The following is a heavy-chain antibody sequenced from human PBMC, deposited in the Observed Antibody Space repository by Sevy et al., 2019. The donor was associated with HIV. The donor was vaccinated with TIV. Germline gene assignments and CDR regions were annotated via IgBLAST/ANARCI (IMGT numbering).Heavy chain of an antibody. CDR1: GFSFNSYD. J-gene: IGHJ6*02. CDR3: ARVVGYVSRNYYKYYYDLDV. Sequence: GGSLRLSCAASGFSFNSYDMNWVRQAPGKGLEWLSSISSVSTIIYYGDSVRGRFSISRDNAKKSLYLQMDSLRVEDTAVYYRARVVGYVSRNYYKYYYDLDVWGQGTAVTVSS. V-gene: IGHV3-21*01. D-gene: IGHD3-10*01. CDR2: ISSVSTII.